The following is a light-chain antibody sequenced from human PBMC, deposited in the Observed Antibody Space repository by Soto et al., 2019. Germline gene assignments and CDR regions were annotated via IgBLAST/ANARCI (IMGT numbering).Light chain of an antibody. CDR3: QQRSFWLIT. J-gene: IGKJ5*01. CDR1: QSVSNNY. Sequence: EVVLTQPRVTLSLSQRERATLXXRPSQSVSNNYLAWYQQKPGQAPRLLIYGASNRATGIPDRFSGSASGTDFTLTINRLEPEDFAVYYCQQRSFWLITFGHGTLLAIK. CDR2: GAS. V-gene: IGKV3D-20*02.